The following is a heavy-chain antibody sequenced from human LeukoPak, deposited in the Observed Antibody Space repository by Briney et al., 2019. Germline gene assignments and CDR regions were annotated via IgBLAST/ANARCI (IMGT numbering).Heavy chain of an antibody. CDR3: AGDGALDSSGYSPSYFDY. CDR1: GFTFSSYA. Sequence: GRSLRLSCAASGFTFSSYAMHWVRQAPGKGLEWVAVISYDGSNKYYADSVKGRFTISRDNSKNTLYLQMNSLRAEDTAVYYCAGDGALDSSGYSPSYFDYWGQGTLVTVSS. D-gene: IGHD3-22*01. J-gene: IGHJ4*02. V-gene: IGHV3-30-3*01. CDR2: ISYDGSNK.